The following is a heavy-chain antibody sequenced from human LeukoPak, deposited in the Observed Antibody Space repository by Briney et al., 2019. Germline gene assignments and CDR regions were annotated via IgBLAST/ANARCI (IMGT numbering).Heavy chain of an antibody. CDR2: IYHSGST. V-gene: IGHV4-59*02. CDR1: GDSVSSYY. J-gene: IGHJ4*02. CDR3: AVLGNYALDY. D-gene: IGHD3-16*01. Sequence: SETLSHTCTVSGDSVSSYYWSWIRQPPGKGLEWIVYIYHSGSTNYNPSLKSRVTTSVDTSRNPFSLNLSSVTAADTAVYYCAVLGNYALDYWGQGTLVTVSS.